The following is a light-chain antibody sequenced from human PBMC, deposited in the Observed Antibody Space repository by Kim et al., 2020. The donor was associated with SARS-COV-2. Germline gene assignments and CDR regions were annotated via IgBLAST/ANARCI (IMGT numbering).Light chain of an antibody. CDR2: GNT. J-gene: IGLJ1*01. CDR1: SSNSGAGYD. CDR3: QSYDSSLSGYV. Sequence: QGVTIACSGRSSNSGAGYDVHWYQQVPGTAPKLLIYGNTDRPSGVPDRFSGSKSGTSASLAITGLQAEDEADYYCQSYDSSLSGYVFGTGTKVTVL. V-gene: IGLV1-40*01.